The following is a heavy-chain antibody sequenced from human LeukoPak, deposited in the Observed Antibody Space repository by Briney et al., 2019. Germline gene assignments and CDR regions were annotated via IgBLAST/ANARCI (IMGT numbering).Heavy chain of an antibody. Sequence: SETLSLTCTVSGGSISSSSYYWGWIRQPPGKGLEWIGSIYYSGSTYYNPSLKSRVTISVDTSKNQFSLKLSSVTAADTGVYYCVRYNQVTTRGFDYWGQGTLVTVSS. CDR1: GGSISSSSYY. J-gene: IGHJ4*02. D-gene: IGHD2-21*02. CDR2: IYYSGST. V-gene: IGHV4-39*07. CDR3: VRYNQVTTRGFDY.